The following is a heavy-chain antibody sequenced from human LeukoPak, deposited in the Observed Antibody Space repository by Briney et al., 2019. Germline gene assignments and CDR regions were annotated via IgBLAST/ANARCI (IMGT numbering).Heavy chain of an antibody. D-gene: IGHD2-2*01. J-gene: IGHJ4*02. V-gene: IGHV3-30*02. Sequence: GGSLRLSCAASGFTFSSYGMHWVRQAPGKGLEWVAFIRYDGSNKYYADSVKGRFTISRDNSKNTLYLQMNSLRAEDTAVYYCAKAREVVVPAAMGYWGQGTLVTVSS. CDR2: IRYDGSNK. CDR3: AKAREVVVPAAMGY. CDR1: GFTFSSYG.